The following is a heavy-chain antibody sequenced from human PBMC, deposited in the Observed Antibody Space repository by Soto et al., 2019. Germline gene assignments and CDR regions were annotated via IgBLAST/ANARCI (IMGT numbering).Heavy chain of an antibody. Sequence: QVQLQESGPGLVKPSQTLSLTCTVSGGSISSGGYYWSWIRQHPGKGLEWIGYIYYSGSTYYNPSLKSRVSISVDTSKNQFSLKLSSVTAADTAVYYCARETSSSWGYAFDIWGQGTMVTVSS. CDR3: ARETSSSWGYAFDI. D-gene: IGHD6-13*01. J-gene: IGHJ3*02. CDR2: IYYSGST. V-gene: IGHV4-31*03. CDR1: GGSISSGGYY.